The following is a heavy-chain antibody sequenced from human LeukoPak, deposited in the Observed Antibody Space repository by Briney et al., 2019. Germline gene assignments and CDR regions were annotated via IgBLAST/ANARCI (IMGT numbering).Heavy chain of an antibody. J-gene: IGHJ6*02. V-gene: IGHV3-15*01. CDR3: TTGFPDTAMGTYCYYYGMDV. D-gene: IGHD5-18*01. CDR2: IKSKTDGGTT. CDR1: GFTFSNAC. Sequence: GGSLRLSCAASGFTFSNACMSWVRQAPGKGLEWVGRIKSKTDGGTTDYAATVKGRFTISRDDTKNTLYLQMNSLKTEDTAVYYCTTGFPDTAMGTYCYYYGMDVWGQGTTVTVSS.